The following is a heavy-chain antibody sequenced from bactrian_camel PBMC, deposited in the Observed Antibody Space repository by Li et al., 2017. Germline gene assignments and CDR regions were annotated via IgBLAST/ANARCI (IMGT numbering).Heavy chain of an antibody. CDR1: GNTLTSSC. J-gene: IGHJ6*01. V-gene: IGHV3S53*01. CDR2: IDSDRST. D-gene: IGHD5*01. CDR3: AARYQGGFGLGGLCTDVLGDFPY. Sequence: HVQLVESGGGSVQAGGSLRLSCAASGNTLTSSCMAWFRQVPGKERERVARIDSDRSTTYADSVKGRFTISLDRAKKTLYLQMNSLKLDDTAMYYCAARYQGGFGLGGLCTDVLGDFPYWGQGTQVTVS.